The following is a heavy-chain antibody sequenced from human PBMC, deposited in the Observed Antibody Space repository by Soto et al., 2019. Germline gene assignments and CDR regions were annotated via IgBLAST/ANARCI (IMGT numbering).Heavy chain of an antibody. CDR1: GGSISSGDYY. Sequence: SETLSLTCTVSGGSISSGDYYWSWIRQPPGKGLEWIGYIYYSGSTYYNPSLKSRVTISVDTSKNQFSLKLSSVTAADTAVYYCARADTMVRGVIAAVDYWGQGTLVTVSS. D-gene: IGHD3-10*01. CDR2: IYYSGST. V-gene: IGHV4-30-4*01. J-gene: IGHJ4*02. CDR3: ARADTMVRGVIAAVDY.